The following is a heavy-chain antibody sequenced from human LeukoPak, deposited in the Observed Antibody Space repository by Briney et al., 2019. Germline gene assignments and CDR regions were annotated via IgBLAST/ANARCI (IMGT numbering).Heavy chain of an antibody. J-gene: IGHJ5*02. Sequence: GGSLRLSCAASGFTFSSYSMNWVRQGPGKGLEWVSYISRRSNTIYLADSVKGRFTISRDNSKNTLYLQMNSLRAEDTAVYFCAKGDKMLTWRRTYNRFDPWGQGTLVTVSS. CDR2: ISRRSNTI. CDR1: GFTFSSYS. CDR3: AKGDKMLTWRRTYNRFDP. D-gene: IGHD3-16*01. V-gene: IGHV3-48*01.